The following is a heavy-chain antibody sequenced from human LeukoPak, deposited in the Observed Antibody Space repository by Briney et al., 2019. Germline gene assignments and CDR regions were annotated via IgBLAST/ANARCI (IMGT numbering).Heavy chain of an antibody. CDR2: IKEDGSEK. CDR1: GFSFSNNW. Sequence: GGSLRLSCAASGFSFSNNWMTWVRQASGRGLEWVANIKEDGSEKHYVEFVKGRFTISRDNAKNSMYLQMNSLRADDTAVYYCARLLSGSYWSLGHYLDYWGQGALVTVSS. CDR3: ARLLSGSYWSLGHYLDY. V-gene: IGHV3-7*01. D-gene: IGHD1-26*01. J-gene: IGHJ4*02.